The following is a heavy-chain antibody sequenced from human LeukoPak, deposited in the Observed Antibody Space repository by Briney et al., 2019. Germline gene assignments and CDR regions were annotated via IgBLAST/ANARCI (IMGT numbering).Heavy chain of an antibody. V-gene: IGHV1-69*13. Sequence: ASVKVSCKASGGTFSSYAISWVRQAPGQGLEWMGGIIPIFGTANYAQKFQGRVTITADESTSTAYMELSSLRSEDTAVYYCARDPRRNYYDSSGYLVYWGQGTLVTVSS. CDR3: ARDPRRNYYDSSGYLVY. J-gene: IGHJ4*02. D-gene: IGHD3-22*01. CDR1: GGTFSSYA. CDR2: IIPIFGTA.